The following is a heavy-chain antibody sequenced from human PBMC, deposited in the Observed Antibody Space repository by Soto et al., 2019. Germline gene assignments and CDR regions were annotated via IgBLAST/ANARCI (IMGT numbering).Heavy chain of an antibody. CDR2: IYYSGST. CDR3: ARQSDSYGPFDY. D-gene: IGHD5-18*01. V-gene: IGHV4-59*08. J-gene: IGHJ4*02. Sequence: SETLSLTCTVSGGSISSYYLSWIRQPPGKGLEWIGYIYYSGSTNYNPSLKSRVTISVGASKNQFSLKLSSVTAADTAVYYCARQSDSYGPFDYWGQGTLVTVSS. CDR1: GGSISSYY.